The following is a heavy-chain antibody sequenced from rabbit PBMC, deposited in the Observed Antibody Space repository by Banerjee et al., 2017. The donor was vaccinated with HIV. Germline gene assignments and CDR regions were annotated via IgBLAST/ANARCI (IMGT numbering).Heavy chain of an antibody. V-gene: IGHV1S45*01. CDR2: IYAGSSGST. J-gene: IGHJ4*01. Sequence: QEQLEESGGGLVKPGASLPLTCTASGFSFSSSYWICWVRQAPGKGLEWIACIYAGSSGSTYYASWAKGRFTISKTSSTTVTLQMTSLTAADTATYFCARRGSDWGDDLWGPGTLVTVS. D-gene: IGHD4-1*01. CDR1: GFSFSSSYW. CDR3: ARRGSDWGDDL.